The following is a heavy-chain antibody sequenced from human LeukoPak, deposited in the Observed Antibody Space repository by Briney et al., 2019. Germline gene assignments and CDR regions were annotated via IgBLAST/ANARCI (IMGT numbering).Heavy chain of an antibody. CDR3: ARDQWWSDY. D-gene: IGHD2-15*01. Sequence: GGSLRLSCAASGFTFSRYWMTWVRQAPGKGLEWVANIKQDGSEKYYVDSVKGRFTISRDNAKNSLYLQMNSLRAEDTAVYYCARDQWWSDYWGQGTLVTVSS. CDR2: IKQDGSEK. CDR1: GFTFSRYW. J-gene: IGHJ4*02. V-gene: IGHV3-7*01.